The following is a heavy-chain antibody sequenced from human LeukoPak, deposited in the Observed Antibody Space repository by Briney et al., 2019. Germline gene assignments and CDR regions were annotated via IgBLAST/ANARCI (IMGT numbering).Heavy chain of an antibody. CDR3: AKDGSIVATISPLGY. D-gene: IGHD5-12*01. CDR1: GFTFSSYA. V-gene: IGHV3-23*01. CDR2: ISGSGGST. Sequence: GGSLRLSCAASGFTFSSYALSWVRQAPGKGLEWVSAISGSGGSTYFADSVKGRFTISRDNSKNTLYLQMNSLRAEDTAVYYCAKDGSIVATISPLGYWGQGTLVTVSS. J-gene: IGHJ4*02.